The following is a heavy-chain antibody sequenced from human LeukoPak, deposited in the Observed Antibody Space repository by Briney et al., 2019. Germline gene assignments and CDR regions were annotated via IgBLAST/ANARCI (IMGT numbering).Heavy chain of an antibody. V-gene: IGHV3-15*01. J-gene: IGHJ4*02. CDR1: GFTFSNAW. CDR3: AKPLDEHFDF. CDR2: IKSKTDGGTT. Sequence: GGSLRLSCAASGFTFSNAWMCWVRQAPGKGLEWVGRIKSKTDGGTTDYAAPVKGRFTISRDDSKNTLYLQMNSLKVEDTAMYYCAKPLDEHFDFWGQGTLVTVSS.